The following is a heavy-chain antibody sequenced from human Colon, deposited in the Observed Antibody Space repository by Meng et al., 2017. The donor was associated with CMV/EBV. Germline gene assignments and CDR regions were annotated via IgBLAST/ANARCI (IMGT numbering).Heavy chain of an antibody. CDR1: YTFTNYG. V-gene: IGHV1-18*01. CDR2: ISGYSADI. J-gene: IGHJ5*02. Sequence: YTFTNYGVAWVRQAPGQGLDWMGWISGYSADIKYAQKLRGRVTMTTDTSTSTAYMDLRSLTSDDTAVYYCARDRCGTCSAGWWFDPWGQGTLVTVSS. CDR3: ARDRCGTCSAGWWFDP. D-gene: IGHD2-15*01.